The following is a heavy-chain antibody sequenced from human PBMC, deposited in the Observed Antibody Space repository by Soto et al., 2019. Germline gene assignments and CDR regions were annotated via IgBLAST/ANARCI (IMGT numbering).Heavy chain of an antibody. CDR1: GGSISSNY. V-gene: IGHV4-59*01. CDR2: VYNSGST. Sequence: PSETLSLTCTVSGGSISSNYWTWIRQPPGKGLEWIGYVYNSGSTNYNPSLKIRVTISEDTSKSQFSLKVNSMTAADTSVYYCARYRRSAVAGYTLYNWGQGILVTVSS. D-gene: IGHD2-15*01. CDR3: ARYRRSAVAGYTLYN. J-gene: IGHJ4*02.